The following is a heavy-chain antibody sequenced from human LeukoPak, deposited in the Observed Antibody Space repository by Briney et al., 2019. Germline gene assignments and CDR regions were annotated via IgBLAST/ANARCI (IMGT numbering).Heavy chain of an antibody. CDR1: GFTFSSYA. D-gene: IGHD3-3*01. CDR2: ISGSGGST. Sequence: GGSLRLSCAASGFTFSSYAMNWARQAPGKGLEWVSAISGSGGSTYYADSVKGRFTISRDNAKNSLYLQMNSLRAEDTAVYYCASAWAYYDFWSGYPFDYWGQGTLVTVSS. J-gene: IGHJ4*02. V-gene: IGHV3-23*01. CDR3: ASAWAYYDFWSGYPFDY.